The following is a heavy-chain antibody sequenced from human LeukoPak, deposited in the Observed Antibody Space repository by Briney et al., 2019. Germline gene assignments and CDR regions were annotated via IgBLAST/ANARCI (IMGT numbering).Heavy chain of an antibody. CDR3: ASQYYDILTGSAFDI. J-gene: IGHJ3*02. V-gene: IGHV4-30-2*01. CDR1: DGSISSGGYY. D-gene: IGHD3-9*01. Sequence: SQTLSLTCTVSDGSISSGGYYWSWIRQPPGKGLEWIGYIYHSGSTYYNPSLKSRVTISVDRSKNQFSLKLSSVTAADTAVYYCASQYYDILTGSAFDIWGQGTMVTVSS. CDR2: IYHSGST.